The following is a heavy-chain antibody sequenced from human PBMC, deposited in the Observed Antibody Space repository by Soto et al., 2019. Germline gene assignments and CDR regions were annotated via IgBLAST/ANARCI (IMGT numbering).Heavy chain of an antibody. J-gene: IGHJ3*02. CDR2: IDPSDSYT. D-gene: IGHD6-13*01. V-gene: IGHV5-10-1*01. CDR3: ASPSRYSSSWYAFDI. CDR1: GYSFTSYW. Sequence: PGESLNISCKGSGYSFTSYWISWVRQMPGKGLEWMGRIDPSDSYTNYSPSFQGHVTISADKSISTAYLQWSSLKASDTAMYYCASPSRYSSSWYAFDIWGQGTMVTVSS.